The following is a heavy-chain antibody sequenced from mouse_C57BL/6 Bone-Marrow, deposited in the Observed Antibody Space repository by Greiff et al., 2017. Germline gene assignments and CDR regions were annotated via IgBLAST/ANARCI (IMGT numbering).Heavy chain of an antibody. V-gene: IGHV1-50*01. CDR1: GYTFTSYW. J-gene: IGHJ4*01. CDR3: AKHPMDY. Sequence: QVQLKQPGAELVKPGASVKLSCKASGYTFTSYWMQWVKQRPGQGLEWIGEIDPSDSYTNYNQKFKGKATLTVDTSSSTAYMQLSSLTSEDSAVYYCAKHPMDYWGQGTSVTVSS. CDR2: IDPSDSYT.